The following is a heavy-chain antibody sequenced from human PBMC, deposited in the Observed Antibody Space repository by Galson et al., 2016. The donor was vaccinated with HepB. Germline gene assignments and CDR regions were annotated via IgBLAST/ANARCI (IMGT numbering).Heavy chain of an antibody. CDR1: GFTFSGYA. Sequence: SLRLSCAASGFTFSGYAMPWVRQAPGKGLEWVSGMSDSDDIYYAPTVQGRFTISRDNSKNTVYLQLTSLRAEDTAVYYRAKDWSTTTGVKGCFGVWGQGTTVTVSS. CDR2: MSDSDDI. CDR3: AKDWSTTTGVKGCFGV. J-gene: IGHJ6*02. D-gene: IGHD5-24*01. V-gene: IGHV3-23*01.